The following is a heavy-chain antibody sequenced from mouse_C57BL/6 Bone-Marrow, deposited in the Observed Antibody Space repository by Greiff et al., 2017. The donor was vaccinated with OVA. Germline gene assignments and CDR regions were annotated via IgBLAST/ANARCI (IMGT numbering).Heavy chain of an antibody. V-gene: IGHV1-81*01. Sequence: VQLQQSGAELARPGASVKLSCKASGYTFTSYGISWVKQSPGQGLEWIGEIYPSSGNTYYHEKFKGTATLTADNSSSTAYMELRSLTSEDSAVYFCARCSFDYWGQGTTLTVSS. J-gene: IGHJ2*01. CDR2: IYPSSGNT. CDR1: GYTFTSYG. CDR3: ARCSFDY. D-gene: IGHD6-1*01.